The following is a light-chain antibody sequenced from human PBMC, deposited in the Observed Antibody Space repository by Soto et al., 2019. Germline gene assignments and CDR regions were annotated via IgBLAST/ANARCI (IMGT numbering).Light chain of an antibody. Sequence: QSVLTQPPSASGTPGQRITISCSGSSSNIGSNTVNWYQHLPGTSPKLLIYHNDQRPSGVPDRFSGSKSGTSASLAISGLQSEDEADYYCAAWDGSLNAHVVVGGGTKVTVL. CDR2: HND. CDR3: AAWDGSLNAHVV. V-gene: IGLV1-44*01. CDR1: SSNIGSNT. J-gene: IGLJ2*01.